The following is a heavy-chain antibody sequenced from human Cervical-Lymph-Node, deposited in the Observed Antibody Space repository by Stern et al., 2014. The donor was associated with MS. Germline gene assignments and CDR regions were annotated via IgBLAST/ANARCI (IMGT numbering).Heavy chain of an antibody. CDR3: ATHRGRVTYYYGLDV. Sequence: VHLVESGAEVKKPGASVKASCKVSGYTLTEMSMHWVRQAPGKGLEWMGGYDPQHGETVYAQKIQGRVTMAEDRSTDTAYMELTSLRSDDTAVYYCATHRGRVTYYYGLDVWGQGTTVTVSS. CDR1: GYTLTEMS. D-gene: IGHD2-21*02. CDR2: YDPQHGET. V-gene: IGHV1-24*01. J-gene: IGHJ6*02.